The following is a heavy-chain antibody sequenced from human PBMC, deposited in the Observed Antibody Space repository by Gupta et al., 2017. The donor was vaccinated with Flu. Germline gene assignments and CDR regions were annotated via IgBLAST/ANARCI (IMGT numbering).Heavy chain of an antibody. CDR3: AKATAMRTKPVDL. D-gene: IGHD1-7*01. CDR1: GFTFSSYG. V-gene: IGHV3-23*01. CDR2: ISSGGGST. J-gene: IGHJ4*02. Sequence: EVQLLESGGGLVQPGGSLRLSCAASGFTFSSYGMSWVRQAPGKVLEWVSAISSGGGSTNYAHSVKGRFTISRDNSKDTLYLQMNSLRAEDTAVYYCAKATAMRTKPVDLWGQGTLVTVSS.